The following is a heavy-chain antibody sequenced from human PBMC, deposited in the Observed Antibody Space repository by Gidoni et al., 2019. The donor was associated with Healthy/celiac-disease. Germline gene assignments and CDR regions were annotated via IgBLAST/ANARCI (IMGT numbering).Heavy chain of an antibody. Sequence: EVQLVESGGGLVQPGGSLRLSCAASGFTFSSYSMNWVRQAPGKGLEWVSYISSSSSTIYYADSVKGRFTISRDNAKNSLYLQMNSLRAEDTAVYYCARRQRGDYYGMDVWGQGTTVTVSS. CDR1: GFTFSSYS. V-gene: IGHV3-48*01. J-gene: IGHJ6*02. CDR2: ISSSSSTI. CDR3: ARRQRGDYYGMDV.